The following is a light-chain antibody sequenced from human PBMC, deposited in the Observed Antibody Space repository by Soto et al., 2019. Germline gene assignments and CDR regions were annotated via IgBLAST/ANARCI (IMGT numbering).Light chain of an antibody. CDR3: GSYSTTTTPQWV. Sequence: QSVLTQPASVSGSPGQSITIPCTGSSNDIGGYNYVSWYQQHPGRAPKLVIYKVSDRPSGVSTRFSASKSGNTASLTISGLQAEDEADYYCGSYSTTTTPQWVFGGGTKVTVL. CDR2: KVS. V-gene: IGLV2-14*01. CDR1: SNDIGGYNY. J-gene: IGLJ3*02.